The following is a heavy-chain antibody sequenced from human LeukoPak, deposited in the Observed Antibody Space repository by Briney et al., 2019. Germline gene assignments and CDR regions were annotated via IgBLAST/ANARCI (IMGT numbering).Heavy chain of an antibody. D-gene: IGHD6-13*01. V-gene: IGHV3-23*01. CDR2: ISGSGGST. J-gene: IGHJ4*02. CDR1: GFTFSSYG. CDR3: AKDLLEQQLVCDY. Sequence: PGGSLRLSCAASGFTFSSYGMSWVRQAPGKGLEWVSAISGSGGSTYYADSVKGRFTISRDNSKNTLYLQMNSLRAEDTAVYYCAKDLLEQQLVCDYRGQGTLVTVSS.